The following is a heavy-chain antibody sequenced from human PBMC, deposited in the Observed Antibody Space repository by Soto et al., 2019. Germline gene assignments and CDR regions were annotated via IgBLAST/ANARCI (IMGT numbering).Heavy chain of an antibody. V-gene: IGHV3-23*01. CDR1: GFTFSSYA. J-gene: IGHJ4*02. D-gene: IGHD1-7*01. CDR2: SSGSGGST. CDR3: ATYNWNYGFDY. Sequence: PGGSVSLSCAASGFTFSSYAMSWVRQAPGKGLEWGSASSGSGGSTYYAESVRGRFAISRDNSKPTLYLQMNSLRDEDTSVYYCATYNWNYGFDYWGQGTLVTVSS.